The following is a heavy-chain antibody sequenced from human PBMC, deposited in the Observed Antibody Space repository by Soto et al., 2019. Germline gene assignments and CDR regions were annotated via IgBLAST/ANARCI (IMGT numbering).Heavy chain of an antibody. CDR2: IYHSGST. CDR1: GGSISSSYW. J-gene: IGHJ4*02. Sequence: PSETLSLTCAVSGGSISSSYWWNWVRQPPGKGLEWIGKIYHSGSTNYDPSLKNRVTISVDKSNNQFSLRLSFVTAADTAVYFCVTSLNYDFWRDGGRHYYFDYWGQGTLVTVSS. V-gene: IGHV4-4*02. D-gene: IGHD3-3*01. CDR3: VTSLNYDFWRDGGRHYYFDY.